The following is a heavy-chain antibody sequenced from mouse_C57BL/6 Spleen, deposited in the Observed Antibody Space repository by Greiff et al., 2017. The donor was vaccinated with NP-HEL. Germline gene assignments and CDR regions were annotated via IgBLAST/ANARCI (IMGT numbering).Heavy chain of an antibody. Sequence: EVQLQESGPGLVKPSQSLSLTCSVTGYSITSGYYWNWIRQFPGNKLEWMGYISYDGSNNYNPSLKNRISITRDTSKNQFFLKLNSVTTEDTATYYCARGGDVDWFAYWGQGTLVTVSA. CDR1: GYSITSGYY. CDR2: ISYDGSN. V-gene: IGHV3-6*01. CDR3: ARGGDVDWFAY. J-gene: IGHJ3*01.